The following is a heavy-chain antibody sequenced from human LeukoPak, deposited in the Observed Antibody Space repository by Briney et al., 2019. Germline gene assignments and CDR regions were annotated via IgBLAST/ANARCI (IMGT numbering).Heavy chain of an antibody. CDR3: ATPRPGLRYFDWLFGY. CDR1: GYTLTELS. CDR2: FDPEDGET. V-gene: IGHV1-24*01. J-gene: IGHJ4*02. D-gene: IGHD3-9*01. Sequence: ASVKVSCKVSGYTLTELSMHWVRQAPGKGLEWMGGFDPEDGETIYAQKFQGRVTMTEDTSTDTAYMELSSLRSEDTAVYYCATPRPGLRYFDWLFGYWGQGTLVTVSS.